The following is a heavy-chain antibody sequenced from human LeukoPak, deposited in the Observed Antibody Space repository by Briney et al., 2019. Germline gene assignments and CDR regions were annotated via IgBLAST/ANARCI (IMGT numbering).Heavy chain of an antibody. J-gene: IGHJ4*02. CDR3: ARTNERELDY. V-gene: IGHV3-48*01. CDR1: GFTFSSYH. Sequence: GGSLRLSCAASGFTFSSYHMNWVRQAPGKGLEWVSYISIFSSTIYYADSVKGRFTISRADANSLVYLQMNSLRAEDTAVYYCARTNERELDYWGQGTLVTVSS. CDR2: ISIFSSTI. D-gene: IGHD1-26*01.